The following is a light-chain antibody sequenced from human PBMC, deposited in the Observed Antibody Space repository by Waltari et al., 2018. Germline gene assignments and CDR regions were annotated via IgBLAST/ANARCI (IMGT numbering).Light chain of an antibody. J-gene: IGLJ1*01. CDR1: SSNIGNNA. V-gene: IGLV1-36*01. Sequence: QSVLTQPPSVSEAPRQRVTISCSGSSSNIGNNAVNWYQKLPGKAPKLLIYYDDLLPSGCSDRFSGSKSGTSASLAISGLQSEDEADYYCAAWDDSLSGYVFGTGTKVTVL. CDR3: AAWDDSLSGYV. CDR2: YDD.